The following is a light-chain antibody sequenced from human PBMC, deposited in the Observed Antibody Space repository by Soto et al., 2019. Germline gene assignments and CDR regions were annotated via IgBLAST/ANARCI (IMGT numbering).Light chain of an antibody. CDR3: HRYRTYFT. V-gene: IGKV1-5*01. CDR1: QTINSW. Sequence: DIQMTQSPSTLSLSVGDRVTITCRASQTINSWLAWYQQKPGQAPRLLIYDASTMESGVPSRFSGSGSGTEFTLTISSLQPVAFASYYSHRYRTYFTFGQGTQVEIK. J-gene: IGKJ1*01. CDR2: DAS.